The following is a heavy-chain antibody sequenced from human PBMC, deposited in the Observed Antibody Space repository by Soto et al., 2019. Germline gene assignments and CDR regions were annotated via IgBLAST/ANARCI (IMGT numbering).Heavy chain of an antibody. D-gene: IGHD1-26*01. V-gene: IGHV1-18*04. J-gene: IGHJ3*02. CDR2: ISAYNGNT. CDR1: GYTFTSYG. CDR3: ARDGPSSLQWGLLEAFDI. Sequence: GASVKVSCKASGYTFTSYGISWVRQAPGQGLEWMGWISAYNGNTNYAQKLQGRVTMTTDTSTSTAYMELRSLRSDDTAVYYCARDGPSSLQWGLLEAFDIWGQGTMVTVSS.